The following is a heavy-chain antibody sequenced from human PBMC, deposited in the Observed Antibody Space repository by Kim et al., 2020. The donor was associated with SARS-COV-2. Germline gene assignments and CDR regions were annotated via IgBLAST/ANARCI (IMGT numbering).Heavy chain of an antibody. V-gene: IGHV3-23*01. CDR1: GFTFSSYA. Sequence: GGSLRLSCAASGFTFSSYAMSWVRQAPGKGLEWVSAISGSGGSTYYADSVKGRFTISRDNSKNTLYLQMNSLRAEDTAVYYCAKYYGSGSYSTGIDNADVWGQGTTVTVSS. J-gene: IGHJ6*02. CDR3: AKYYGSGSYSTGIDNADV. CDR2: ISGSGGST. D-gene: IGHD3-10*01.